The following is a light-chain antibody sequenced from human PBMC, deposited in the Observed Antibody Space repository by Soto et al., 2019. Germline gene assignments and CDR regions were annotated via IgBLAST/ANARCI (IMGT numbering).Light chain of an antibody. CDR1: QNIYYN. V-gene: IGKV3-15*01. CDR3: LQYHNLCA. J-gene: IGKJ1*01. CDR2: RAS. Sequence: ILMTQSPATVSVSPGESATLSCRASQNIYYNVAWYQHRPGQAPRLLIYRASTRAHGVPARFSGSGSGTEITHTISFQKPVDFTVYSCLQYHNLCAFGQETKVEI.